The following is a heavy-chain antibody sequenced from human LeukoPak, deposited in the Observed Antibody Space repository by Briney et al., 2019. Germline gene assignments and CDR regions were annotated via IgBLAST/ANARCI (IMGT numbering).Heavy chain of an antibody. CDR1: GFTFSSYS. J-gene: IGHJ6*04. CDR2: ISSSSSYI. Sequence: GGSLRLSCAASGFTFSSYSMNWVRQAPGKGLEWVSSISSSSSYIYYADSVRGRFTISRDNAKNSLYLQMNSLRAEDTAVYYCARDPKLLGYCSSTSCYTWRDVWGKGTTVTVSS. D-gene: IGHD2-2*02. V-gene: IGHV3-21*01. CDR3: ARDPKLLGYCSSTSCYTWRDV.